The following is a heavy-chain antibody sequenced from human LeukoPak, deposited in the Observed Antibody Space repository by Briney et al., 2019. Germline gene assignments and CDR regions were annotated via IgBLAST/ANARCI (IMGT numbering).Heavy chain of an antibody. Sequence: PGGSLRLSCAASGCTFNIYSMSWVRQAPGRGLEWVSAITDSGGSTYYADSVKGRFTISRDNSKNTLFLQMTSLRAEDTALYYCAKISGYFDYWGRGTLVTVSS. V-gene: IGHV3-23*01. CDR2: ITDSGGST. CDR3: AKISGYFDY. D-gene: IGHD3-10*01. J-gene: IGHJ4*02. CDR1: GCTFNIYS.